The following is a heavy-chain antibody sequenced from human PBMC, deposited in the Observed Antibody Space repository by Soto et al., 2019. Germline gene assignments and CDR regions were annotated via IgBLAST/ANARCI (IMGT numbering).Heavy chain of an antibody. V-gene: IGHV3-33*01. CDR1: GFTFSSYG. CDR3: ARDGLLKSSSKYNWFDP. CDR2: IWYDGSNK. Sequence: GGSLRLSCAASGFTFSSYGMHWVRQAPGKGLEWVAVIWYDGSNKYYADSVKGRFTISRDNSKNTLYLQMNSLRAEDTAVYYCARDGLLKSSSKYNWFDPWGQGTLVTVSS. D-gene: IGHD3-10*01. J-gene: IGHJ5*02.